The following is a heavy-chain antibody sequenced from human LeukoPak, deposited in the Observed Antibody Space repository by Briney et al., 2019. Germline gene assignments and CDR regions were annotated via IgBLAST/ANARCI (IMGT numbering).Heavy chain of an antibody. J-gene: IGHJ5*02. CDR1: GGSISTYY. D-gene: IGHD6-19*01. CDR3: ARRYTSGWSVGYLDP. V-gene: IGHV4-59*01. CDR2: ISDSGST. Sequence: PSETLSLTCTVSGGSISTYYWSWIRQPPGKGLEWIGYISDSGSTNYNPSLKSRVTISVDTSKNQFSLRLSSVTAADTAVYYCARRYTSGWSVGYLDPWGQGTLVTVSS.